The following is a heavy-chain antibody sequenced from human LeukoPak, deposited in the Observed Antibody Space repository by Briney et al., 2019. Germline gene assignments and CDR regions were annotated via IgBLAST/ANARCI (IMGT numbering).Heavy chain of an antibody. CDR3: ARDREWLRQRPYYFDY. CDR2: ISSSSSYI. CDR1: GFTFSSYT. Sequence: GGSLRLSCAASGFTFSSYTMNWVRQTPGKGLEWVSSISSSSSYIYYADSVKGRFTISRDNAKNSLYLQMNSLRAEDTAVYYCARDREWLRQRPYYFDYWGQGTLVTVSS. V-gene: IGHV3-21*01. D-gene: IGHD5-12*01. J-gene: IGHJ4*02.